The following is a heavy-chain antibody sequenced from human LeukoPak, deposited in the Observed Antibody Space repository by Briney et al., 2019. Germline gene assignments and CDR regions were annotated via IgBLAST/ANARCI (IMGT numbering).Heavy chain of an antibody. D-gene: IGHD1-26*01. CDR1: GYSISNNYY. Sequence: PPETLSLTCTVSGYSISNNYYWGWIRQPPGKGLEWIGSISQSGSTYYSPSLRGRVTISVDTSKNHFSLKLSPVTVADTALYYCAREPIVAAGLAKDWGQGILVTVSS. V-gene: IGHV4-38-2*02. CDR2: ISQSGST. J-gene: IGHJ4*02. CDR3: AREPIVAAGLAKD.